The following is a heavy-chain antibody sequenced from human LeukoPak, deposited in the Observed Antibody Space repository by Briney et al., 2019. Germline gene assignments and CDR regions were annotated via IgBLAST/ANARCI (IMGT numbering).Heavy chain of an antibody. Sequence: GASVKVSCKASGYTFTSYDINWVRQATGQGLEWMRWMNPNSGNTGYAQKFQGRVTMTRNTSISTAYIQLSSLISEDTAVYYCARPYVWGDYDLDYWGQGTLVTVSS. CDR3: ARPYVWGDYDLDY. CDR2: MNPNSGNT. CDR1: GYTFTSYD. D-gene: IGHD3-16*01. J-gene: IGHJ4*02. V-gene: IGHV1-8*01.